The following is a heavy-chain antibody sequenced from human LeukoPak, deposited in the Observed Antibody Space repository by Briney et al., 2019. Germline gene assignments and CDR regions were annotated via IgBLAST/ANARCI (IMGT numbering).Heavy chain of an antibody. CDR2: IYYTGST. Sequence: PSETLSLTCTVSGGSISSNSYYWGWIRQPPGKGLEWIGSIYYTGSTYYNPSLKSRVTISVDTSKNQFSLKLSSVTAADTAVYYCARAGGGYYDSSGYPPVGYWGQGTLVTVSS. D-gene: IGHD3-22*01. V-gene: IGHV4-39*07. CDR1: GGSISSNSYY. CDR3: ARAGGGYYDSSGYPPVGY. J-gene: IGHJ4*02.